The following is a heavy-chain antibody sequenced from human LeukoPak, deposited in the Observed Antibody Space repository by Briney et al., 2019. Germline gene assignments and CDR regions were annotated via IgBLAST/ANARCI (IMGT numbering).Heavy chain of an antibody. CDR2: INSDGSRI. CDR1: GFTFSEYW. V-gene: IGHV3-74*01. J-gene: IGHJ4*02. D-gene: IGHD3-22*01. CDR3: ASSPVITRD. Sequence: PGGSLRLSCAASGFTFSEYWMHWVRQAPGKGLEWVSRINSDGSRITYADSVKGRFTISRDNAKNTLYLQMNGLRVEDTAVYYCASSPVITRDWGQGTLVTVSS.